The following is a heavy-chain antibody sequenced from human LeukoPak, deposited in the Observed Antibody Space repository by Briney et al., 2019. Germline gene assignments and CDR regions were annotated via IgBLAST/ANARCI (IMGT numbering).Heavy chain of an antibody. V-gene: IGHV3-21*01. J-gene: IGHJ6*02. CDR2: ISSSSSYI. Sequence: GGSLRLSCAASGFTFSSYAMNWVRQAPGKGLEWVSSISSSSSYIYYADSVKGRFTISRDNAKNSLYLQMNSLRAEDTAVYYCARDGDFWSGSGYYYYGMDVWGQGTTVTVSS. CDR3: ARDGDFWSGSGYYYYGMDV. D-gene: IGHD3-3*01. CDR1: GFTFSSYA.